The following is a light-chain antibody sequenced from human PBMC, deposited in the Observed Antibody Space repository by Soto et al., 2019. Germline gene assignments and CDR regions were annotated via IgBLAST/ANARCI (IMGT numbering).Light chain of an antibody. CDR2: DAS. V-gene: IGKV1-5*01. CDR3: QQYNSYSRLT. CDR1: QSISSW. J-gene: IGKJ4*01. Sequence: DIQMTQSPSTLSASVGDRVTITCRASQSISSWLAWYQQKPGKAPKLLIYDASSLESGVPSRFSGSGSGTEFTLTISSLQPDDCATYYCQQYNSYSRLTFGGGTKGEIK.